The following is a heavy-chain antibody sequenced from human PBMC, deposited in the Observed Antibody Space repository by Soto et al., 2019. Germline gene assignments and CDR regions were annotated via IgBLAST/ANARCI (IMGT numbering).Heavy chain of an antibody. Sequence: PSETLCFTCTFSVGSISIGDYDGSWIRQPPGKGLEWVGYIYYSGSTYYNPSLKSRVTISVDTSKNQFSLKLSSVTAADTAVYYCARDKVRGVDHYYYYGMDVWGQGTTVTVSS. J-gene: IGHJ6*01. CDR2: IYYSGST. CDR1: VGSISIGDYD. V-gene: IGHV4-30-4*01. D-gene: IGHD3-10*01. CDR3: ARDKVRGVDHYYYYGMDV.